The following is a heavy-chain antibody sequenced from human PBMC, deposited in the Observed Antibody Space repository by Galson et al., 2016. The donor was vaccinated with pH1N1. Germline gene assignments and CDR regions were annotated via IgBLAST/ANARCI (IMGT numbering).Heavy chain of an antibody. CDR3: ARLDLELERRCAFDS. CDR1: GYSFTTDW. J-gene: IGHJ3*02. V-gene: IGHV5-51*01. CDR2: IYPGDSDT. Sequence: QSGAEVKKPGESLKISCKGSGYSFTTDWIGWVRQMPGKGLEWMGIIYPGDSDTRYSPSFQGQVTISADKSISTAYVQWSSLKASDTAMYYCARLDLELERRCAFDSWGQGTMVNVSS. D-gene: IGHD1-1*01.